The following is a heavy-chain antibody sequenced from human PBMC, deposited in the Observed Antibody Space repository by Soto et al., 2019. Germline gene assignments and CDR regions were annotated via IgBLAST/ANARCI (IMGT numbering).Heavy chain of an antibody. CDR2: IIPIFGTA. J-gene: IGHJ6*02. Sequence: SVKVSCKASGGTFSSYAISWVRQAPGQGLEWMGGIIPIFGTASYAQRFQGRVTITADESTSTAYMELSSLRSEDTAVYYCARDGERWLLPTVVDYYYGMDVWGQGTTVTVSS. CDR3: ARDGERWLLPTVVDYYYGMDV. D-gene: IGHD3-22*01. CDR1: GGTFSSYA. V-gene: IGHV1-69*13.